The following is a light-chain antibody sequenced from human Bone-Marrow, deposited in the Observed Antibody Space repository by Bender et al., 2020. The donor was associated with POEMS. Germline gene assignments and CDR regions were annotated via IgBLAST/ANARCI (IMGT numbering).Light chain of an antibody. V-gene: IGLV3-25*03. CDR2: EDN. CDR3: QSADNSGNWV. J-gene: IGLJ3*02. CDR1: QLGDQY. Sequence: SYGLTQPPSVSVSPGHTANITCSGDQLGDQYASWYQLKPGQSPVLVIYEDNKRPSGIPERFSGSSSGTAVTLSISGVQGEDEADYWCQSADNSGNWVFGGGTKLTVL.